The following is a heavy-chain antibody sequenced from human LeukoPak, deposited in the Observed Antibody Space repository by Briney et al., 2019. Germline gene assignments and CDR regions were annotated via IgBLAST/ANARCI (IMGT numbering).Heavy chain of an antibody. J-gene: IGHJ5*02. CDR2: INHSGST. CDR1: GGSFSGYY. Sequence: SGTLSLTCAVYGGSFSGYYWSWIRQPPGKGLEWIGEINHSGSTNYNPSLKSRVTISVDTSKNQFPLKLSSVTAADTAVYYCARTGAVWFGGTNWFDPWGQGTLVTVSS. D-gene: IGHD3-10*01. CDR3: ARTGAVWFGGTNWFDP. V-gene: IGHV4-34*01.